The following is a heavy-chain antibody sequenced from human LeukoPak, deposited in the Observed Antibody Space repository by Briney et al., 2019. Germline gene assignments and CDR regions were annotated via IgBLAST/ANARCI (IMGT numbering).Heavy chain of an antibody. J-gene: IGHJ4*02. CDR2: ISTSSSHI. CDR3: ARDDNWNDKPFDL. D-gene: IGHD1-20*01. V-gene: IGHV3-21*01. Sequence: GGSLRLSCAASGFTFSFYMMNWVRQDPGKGLEWVSSISTSSSHIYYADSLEGRFTVSRDNAKNSLYLQMNNLRAEDTAVYYCARDDNWNDKPFDLWGPGTLVTVSS. CDR1: GFTFSFYM.